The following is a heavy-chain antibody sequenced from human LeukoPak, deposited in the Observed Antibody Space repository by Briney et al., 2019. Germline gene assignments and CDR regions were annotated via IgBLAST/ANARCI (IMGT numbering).Heavy chain of an antibody. CDR3: ARDPSSWNDAFDI. J-gene: IGHJ3*02. Sequence: PSETLSLTCTVSGGSISSYYWSWIRQPAGKGLEWIGRIYTSGSTNYNPSLESRVTMSADTSKNQFSLKLSSVTAADTAVYYCARDPSSWNDAFDIWGQGTMVTVSS. D-gene: IGHD6-13*01. V-gene: IGHV4-4*07. CDR2: IYTSGST. CDR1: GGSISSYY.